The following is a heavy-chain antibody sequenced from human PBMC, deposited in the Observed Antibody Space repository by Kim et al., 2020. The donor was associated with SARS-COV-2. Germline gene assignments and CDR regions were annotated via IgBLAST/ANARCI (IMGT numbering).Heavy chain of an antibody. CDR3: ARVRSGGYSSLYYFDY. D-gene: IGHD6-13*01. V-gene: IGHV4-59*01. Sequence: SETLSLTCTVSDGSISSYYWSWIRQPPGKGLEWIGYIYYSGSTNYNPSLKSRVTISVDTSKNQFSLKLSSVTAADTAVYYCARVRSGGYSSLYYFDYWGQGTLVTVSS. CDR1: DGSISSYY. J-gene: IGHJ4*02. CDR2: IYYSGST.